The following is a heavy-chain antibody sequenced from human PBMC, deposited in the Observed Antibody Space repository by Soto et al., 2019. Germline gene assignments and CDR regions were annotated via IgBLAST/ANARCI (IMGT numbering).Heavy chain of an antibody. Sequence: GGPRRLSFASSGFTLSSYAMSWVRQAPGKVLGLVSAISGSGGRTYYADSVKGRFTVYRDNSKNNLYLQMNSLRAEQTAIYYCEKTPLTSLPRIFWFAPWGQGNLVAVS. CDR1: GFTLSSYA. CDR2: ISGSGGRT. CDR3: EKTPLTSLPRIFWFAP. V-gene: IGHV3-23*01. D-gene: IGHD3-3*01. J-gene: IGHJ5*02.